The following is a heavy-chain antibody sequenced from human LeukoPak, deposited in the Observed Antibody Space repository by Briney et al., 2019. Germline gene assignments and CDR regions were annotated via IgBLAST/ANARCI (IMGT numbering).Heavy chain of an antibody. V-gene: IGHV4-59*01. Sequence: VKPSETLSLTCTVSGGSISSYYWSWIRQPPGKGLEWIGYIYYSGSTHYNPSLKSRVTISVDTSKNQFSLKLSSVTAADTAVYYCAREDIAAAATGWFDPWGQGTLVTVSS. CDR1: GGSISSYY. CDR2: IYYSGST. J-gene: IGHJ5*02. CDR3: AREDIAAAATGWFDP. D-gene: IGHD6-13*01.